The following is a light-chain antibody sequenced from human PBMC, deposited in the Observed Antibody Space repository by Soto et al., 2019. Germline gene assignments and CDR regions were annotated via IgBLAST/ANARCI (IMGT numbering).Light chain of an antibody. CDR2: GAS. Sequence: IVLTQSPGTLSLSPGERATLSCRASQSVSNNYLAWYQQKPGQAPRLLIYGASNRATGIPDRFSGSGSGTDFTLTISRLEPEDFAGYYCQQYVSSGTFGQGTKVEIK. J-gene: IGKJ1*01. CDR3: QQYVSSGT. V-gene: IGKV3-20*01. CDR1: QSVSNNY.